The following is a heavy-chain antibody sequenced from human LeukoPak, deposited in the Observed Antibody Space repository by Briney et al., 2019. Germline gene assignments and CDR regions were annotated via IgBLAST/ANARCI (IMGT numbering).Heavy chain of an antibody. CDR1: GGSISSYY. D-gene: IGHD6-13*01. Sequence: SETLSLTCTVSGGSISSYYWSWIRQPPGKGLEWIGYIYYSGNTNYNPSLKSRVTISVDTSKNLFPLKLSSVTAADTAVYYCARNVRMGIAAAGTIFDYWGQGTLVTVSS. CDR2: IYYSGNT. CDR3: ARNVRMGIAAAGTIFDY. J-gene: IGHJ4*02. V-gene: IGHV4-59*01.